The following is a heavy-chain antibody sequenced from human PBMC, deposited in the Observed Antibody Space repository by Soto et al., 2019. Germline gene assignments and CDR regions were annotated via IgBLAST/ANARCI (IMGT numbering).Heavy chain of an antibody. CDR2: INPNSGGT. J-gene: IGHJ4*02. CDR3: ARDGNTIFGGPAHDY. CDR1: GYTFTSYY. Sequence: VASVKVSCKASGYTFTSYYMHWVRQAPGQGLEWMGWINPNSGGTNYAQKFQGRVTMTRDTSISTAYMELSRLRSDDTAVYYCARDGNTIFGGPAHDYWGQGTLVTVSS. V-gene: IGHV1-2*02. D-gene: IGHD3-3*01.